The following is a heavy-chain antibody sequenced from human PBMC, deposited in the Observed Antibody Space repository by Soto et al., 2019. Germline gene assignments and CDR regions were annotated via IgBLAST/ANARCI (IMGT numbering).Heavy chain of an antibody. CDR3: ARASASSMLRGVIIT. CDR1: GGSISSDNW. CDR2: MYHSGST. Sequence: QVQLQESGPGLVNPSGTLSLTCAFSGGSISSDNWWTWVRQPPGKGLEGIGEMYHSGSTNYRPSPKSRVTILVDKSKNQFSLTLASVTAADTALYYCARASASSMLRGVIITWGQGTLVTVSS. V-gene: IGHV4-4*02. D-gene: IGHD3-10*01. J-gene: IGHJ5*02.